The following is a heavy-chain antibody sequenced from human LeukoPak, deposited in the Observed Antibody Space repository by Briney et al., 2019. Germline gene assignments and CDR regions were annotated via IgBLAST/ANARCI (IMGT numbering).Heavy chain of an antibody. J-gene: IGHJ5*02. CDR3: ARHRPGERRFVP. CDR1: GDSISSDY. V-gene: IGHV4-59*08. D-gene: IGHD3-16*01. CDR2: INYSGIT. Sequence: SETLSLTCTVSGDSISSDYLSWIRQPPGKGLEWIGYINYSGITNYNPSLKSRVTISVDTSKNQFSLKLSSVTAADTAVYYCARHRPGERRFVPWGQGTLVTVSS.